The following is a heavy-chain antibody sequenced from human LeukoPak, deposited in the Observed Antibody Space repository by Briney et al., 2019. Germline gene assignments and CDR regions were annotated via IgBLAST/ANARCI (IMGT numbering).Heavy chain of an antibody. Sequence: GGSLRLSCAAPGFTFSTYSMNWVRQAPGKGLEWISYIRNSRYYADSVKGRFTISRDNAKNSLYLQMNGLRDEDTAVYYCARDSAYSFDFWGQGTLVTVSS. CDR3: ARDSAYSFDF. D-gene: IGHD1-26*01. J-gene: IGHJ4*02. CDR1: GFTFSTYS. CDR2: IRNSR. V-gene: IGHV3-48*02.